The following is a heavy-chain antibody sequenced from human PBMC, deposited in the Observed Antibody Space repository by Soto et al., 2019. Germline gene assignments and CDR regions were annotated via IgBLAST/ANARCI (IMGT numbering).Heavy chain of an antibody. D-gene: IGHD6-13*01. Sequence: QVQLVQSGAEVKKPGSSVKVSCKASGGTFSSYAISWVRQAPGQGLEWMGGIIPIFGTANYAQKFQGRVTITADESTSTAYMELSSMRAEDTAVYYCARVRGIAAAVDYYYYGMDVWGQGTTVTVSS. CDR1: GGTFSSYA. V-gene: IGHV1-69*01. J-gene: IGHJ6*02. CDR3: ARVRGIAAAVDYYYYGMDV. CDR2: IIPIFGTA.